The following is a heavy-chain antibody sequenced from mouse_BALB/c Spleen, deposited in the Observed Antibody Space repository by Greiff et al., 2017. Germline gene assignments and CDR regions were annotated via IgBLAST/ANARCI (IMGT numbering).Heavy chain of an antibody. CDR2: ISSGGSYT. J-gene: IGHJ4*01. CDR3: ARRDGYYGRAMDY. Sequence: EVQGVESGGGLVQPGGSRKLSCAASGFTFSSYAMSWVRQTPEKRLEWVATISSGGSYTYYPDSVKGRFTISRDNAKNTLYLQMSSLRSEDTAMYYCARRDGYYGRAMDYWGQGTSVTVSS. D-gene: IGHD2-3*01. V-gene: IGHV5-9-3*01. CDR1: GFTFSSYA.